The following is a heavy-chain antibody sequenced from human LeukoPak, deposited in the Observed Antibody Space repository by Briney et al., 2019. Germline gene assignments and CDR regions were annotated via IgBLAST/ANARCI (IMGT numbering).Heavy chain of an antibody. CDR2: IYYSGST. CDR1: GGSVSSGSYY. Sequence: PSETLSLTCTVSGGSVSSGSYYWSWFRQPPGRGLEWIGYIYYSGSTNYNPSLKSRVTISVDTSKNQFSLKLSSVTAADTAVYYCAREKLTGFDFDYWGQGTLVTVSS. V-gene: IGHV4-61*01. J-gene: IGHJ4*02. CDR3: AREKLTGFDFDY. D-gene: IGHD7-27*01.